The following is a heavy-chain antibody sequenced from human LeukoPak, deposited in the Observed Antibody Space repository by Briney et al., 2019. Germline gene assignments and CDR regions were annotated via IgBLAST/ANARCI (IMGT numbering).Heavy chain of an antibody. CDR3: AKQLGYCSDGSCYFPY. CDR1: GFTFSSSF. Sequence: GGSLRLSCAASGFTFSSSFLSWVRQAPGKGLEWVSAISNNGGYTYYADSVQGRFTISRDNSKSTLCLQMNSLRAEDTAVYYSAKQLGYCSDGSCYFPYWGQGTLVTVSS. CDR2: ISNNGGYT. D-gene: IGHD2-15*01. V-gene: IGHV3-23*01. J-gene: IGHJ4*02.